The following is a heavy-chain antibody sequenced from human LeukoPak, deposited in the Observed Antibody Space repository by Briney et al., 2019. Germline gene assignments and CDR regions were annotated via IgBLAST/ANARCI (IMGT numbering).Heavy chain of an antibody. CDR3: ARFVAREYQLPYAFDI. V-gene: IGHV4-30-4*08. CDR2: IYYSGST. Sequence: SETLSLTCTVSGGSISSGDYYWSWIRQPPGKGLEWIGYIYYSGSTYYNPSLKSRVTISVDTSKNQFSLKLSSVTAADTAVYYCARFVAREYQLPYAFDIWGQGTMVTVSS. J-gene: IGHJ3*02. D-gene: IGHD2-2*01. CDR1: GGSISSGDYY.